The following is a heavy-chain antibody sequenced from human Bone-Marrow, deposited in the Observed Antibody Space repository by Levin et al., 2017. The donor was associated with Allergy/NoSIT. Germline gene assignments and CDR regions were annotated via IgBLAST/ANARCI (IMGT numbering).Heavy chain of an antibody. J-gene: IGHJ6*02. Sequence: GGSLRLSCAASGFTFSNYDMKWVRQLPGKGLEGVSYISGAGTITYYADSVKGRFTISRDNAKSSLYLQMNSLRPEDQAVYYCARDSQYYDFRSGSGYFFAMDVWGQGTTVTVSS. V-gene: IGHV3-48*03. CDR3: ARDSQYYDFRSGSGYFFAMDV. CDR2: ISGAGTIT. CDR1: GFTFSNYD. D-gene: IGHD3-3*01.